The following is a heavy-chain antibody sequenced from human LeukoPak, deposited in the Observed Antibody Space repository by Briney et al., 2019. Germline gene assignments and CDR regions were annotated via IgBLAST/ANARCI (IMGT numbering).Heavy chain of an antibody. CDR1: GFSLRGYW. J-gene: IGHJ4*02. CDR2: IRQDGNEK. Sequence: GGSLRLSCAASGFSLRGYWMTWVRQAPGKGPEWVANIRQDGNEKYYVGSVRGRFTISRDNARNLVYLQMNSLRVEDTALYYCVRGLDDRGQGTPVTVSS. V-gene: IGHV3-7*01. CDR3: VRGLDD. D-gene: IGHD6-19*01.